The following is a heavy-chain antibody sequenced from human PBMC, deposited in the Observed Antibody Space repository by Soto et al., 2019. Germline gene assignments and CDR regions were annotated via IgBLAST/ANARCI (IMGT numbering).Heavy chain of an antibody. V-gene: IGHV3-15*07. Sequence: GGSLRLSCAASGFTFSNAWMNWVRQAPGKGLEWVGRIKSKTDGGTTDYAAPVKGRFTISREDSKNTLYLQMNSLKTEDTAVYYCTTAYNYYDSSGYHRDYYYYGMDVWGQGTTVTVSS. J-gene: IGHJ6*02. CDR3: TTAYNYYDSSGYHRDYYYYGMDV. CDR1: GFTFSNAW. D-gene: IGHD3-22*01. CDR2: IKSKTDGGTT.